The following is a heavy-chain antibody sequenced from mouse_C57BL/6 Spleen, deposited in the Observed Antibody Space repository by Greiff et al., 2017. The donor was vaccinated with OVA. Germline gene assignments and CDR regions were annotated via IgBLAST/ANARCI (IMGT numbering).Heavy chain of an antibody. V-gene: IGHV1-82*01. Sequence: QVQLKESGPELVKPGASVKISCKASGYAFSSSWMNWVKQRPGKGLEWIGRIYPGDGDTNYNGKFKGKATLTADKSSSTAYMQLSSLTSEDSAVYFCARAGSSSFDYWGQGTTLTVSS. J-gene: IGHJ2*01. CDR1: GYAFSSSW. CDR3: ARAGSSSFDY. D-gene: IGHD3-2*02. CDR2: IYPGDGDT.